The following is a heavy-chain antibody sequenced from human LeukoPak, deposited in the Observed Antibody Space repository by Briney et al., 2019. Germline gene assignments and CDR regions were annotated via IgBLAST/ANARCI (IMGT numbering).Heavy chain of an antibody. J-gene: IGHJ4*02. CDR3: ARGSEYFGSGTYDYFDY. V-gene: IGHV1-2*02. CDR2: INPNSGGT. D-gene: IGHD3-10*01. Sequence: ASVTVSCKASGYTFNDYYIHWVRQAPGQGLEWMGWINPNSGGTNYAQKFQDRVTMTRDTSIDTAYMELSRLRSDDTAVFYCARGSEYFGSGTYDYFDYWGEGTLVTVSS. CDR1: GYTFNDYY.